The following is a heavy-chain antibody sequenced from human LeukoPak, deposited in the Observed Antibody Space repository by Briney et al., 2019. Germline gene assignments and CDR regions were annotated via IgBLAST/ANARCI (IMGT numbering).Heavy chain of an antibody. J-gene: IGHJ5*02. Sequence: GESLKISCKCSGYSFTSYWISWVRQRPGKGLEWMEQIYPSDSYINYNPSFQGHVTISADKSSRTAYLQWSSLRASDTAMYYCAILGTWFDPWGQGTLVTVSS. CDR3: AILGTWFDP. D-gene: IGHD7-27*01. V-gene: IGHV5-10-1*01. CDR1: GYSFTSYW. CDR2: IYPSDSYI.